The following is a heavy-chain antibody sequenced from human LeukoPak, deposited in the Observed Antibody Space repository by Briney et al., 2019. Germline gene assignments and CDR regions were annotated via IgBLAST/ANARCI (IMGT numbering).Heavy chain of an antibody. CDR1: GGSISSGGYY. J-gene: IGHJ4*02. CDR2: IYYSGST. CDR3: ARRGYSGYATPFDY. Sequence: SQTLPLTCTVSGGSISSGGYYWSWIRQLPGKGLEWIGYIYYSGSTYYNPSLKSRVTISVDTSKNQFSLKLSSVTAADTAVYYCARRGYSGYATPFDYWGQGTLVTVSS. V-gene: IGHV4-31*03. D-gene: IGHD5-12*01.